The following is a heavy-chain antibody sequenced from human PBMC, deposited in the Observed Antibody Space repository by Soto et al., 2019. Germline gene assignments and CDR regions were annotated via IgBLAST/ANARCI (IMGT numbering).Heavy chain of an antibody. CDR3: ADGGEWSFNFEY. J-gene: IGHJ4*02. CDR2: ISASGGNT. Sequence: PGGSLRLSCAASGFTFSSCGMSWVRQAPGKGLEWVSAISASGGNTYYADSVKGRFTISRDNSKNTLYLQMNNLRVEDKAVYYCADGGEWSFNFEYWGQGTLVTVSS. CDR1: GFTFSSCG. V-gene: IGHV3-23*01. D-gene: IGHD3-3*01.